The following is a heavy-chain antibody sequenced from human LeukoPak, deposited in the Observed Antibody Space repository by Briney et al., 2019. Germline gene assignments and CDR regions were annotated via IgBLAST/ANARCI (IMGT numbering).Heavy chain of an antibody. CDR1: GGSFSGYY. Sequence: SETLSLTCAVYGGSFSGYYWSWIRQPPGKGLEWIGEINHSGNTNYNPSLKSRVTISVDTSKDQSSLKLSSVTAADTAVYYCARLQVVAQYYFDYWGQGTLVTVSS. CDR2: INHSGNT. V-gene: IGHV4-34*01. J-gene: IGHJ4*02. D-gene: IGHD3-22*01. CDR3: ARLQVVAQYYFDY.